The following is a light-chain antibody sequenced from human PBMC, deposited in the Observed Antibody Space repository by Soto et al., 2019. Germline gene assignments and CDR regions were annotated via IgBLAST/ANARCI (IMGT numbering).Light chain of an antibody. J-gene: IGLJ2*01. CDR1: MRDVGAYNL. CDR3: SSYTSESILI. V-gene: IGLV2-14*01. CDR2: EVR. Sequence: QSALTQPASVSGSPGQSITISCAGTMRDVGAYNLVSWYQQHPGRAPQLIIYEVRNRPSGISFRFSGSKSGNTASLTISRLQAEYEADYYCSSYTSESILIFGGGTKLTVL.